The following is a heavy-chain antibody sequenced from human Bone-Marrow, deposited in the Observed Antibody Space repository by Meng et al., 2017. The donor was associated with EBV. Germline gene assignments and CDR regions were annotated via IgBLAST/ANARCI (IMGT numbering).Heavy chain of an antibody. CDR3: SRDLAGPYDD. CDR1: GFTFSTYW. V-gene: IGHV3-74*01. D-gene: IGHD3-3*02. Sequence: EVQLXXXXXALVPVXXXLRLSCAASGFTFSTYWMHWVRQAPGKGLVWISRINEDGRTTTYADSVKGRFTISRDNTKNTLYLQMNSLRVEDTALYFCSRDLAGPYDDWGQGTLVTVSS. J-gene: IGHJ4*02. CDR2: INEDGRTT.